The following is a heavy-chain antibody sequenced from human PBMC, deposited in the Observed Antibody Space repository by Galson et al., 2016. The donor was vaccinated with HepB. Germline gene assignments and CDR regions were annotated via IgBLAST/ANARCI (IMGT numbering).Heavy chain of an antibody. D-gene: IGHD6-6*01. CDR3: ARDRGEYSRPWAGGMDV. CDR2: IWYDGSNE. Sequence: SLRLSCAASGFTFSSYGMHWVRQAPGKGLEWVAVIWYDGSNEYYADSVKGRFTISRDNSKNTLYLQMNSLRAEDTAGYYCARDRGEYSRPWAGGMDVWGQGTTVTVSS. V-gene: IGHV3-33*01. J-gene: IGHJ6*02. CDR1: GFTFSSYG.